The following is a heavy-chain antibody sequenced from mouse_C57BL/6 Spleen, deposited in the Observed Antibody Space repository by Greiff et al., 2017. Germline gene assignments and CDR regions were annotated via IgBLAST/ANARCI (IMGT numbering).Heavy chain of an antibody. Sequence: QVQLQQPGAELVKPGASVKLSCKASGYTFTSYWMHWVKQRPGQGLEWIGMIHPNSGSTNYNEKFKSKATLTVDKSSSTAYMQRSSLTSEDSAVXDCARRGPAYYSNYDAKDYWGQGTSVTVSS. D-gene: IGHD2-5*01. CDR1: GYTFTSYW. CDR2: IHPNSGST. CDR3: ARRGPAYYSNYDAKDY. V-gene: IGHV1-64*01. J-gene: IGHJ4*01.